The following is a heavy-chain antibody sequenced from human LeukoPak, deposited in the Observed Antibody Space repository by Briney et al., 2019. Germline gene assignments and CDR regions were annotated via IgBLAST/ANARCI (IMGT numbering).Heavy chain of an antibody. CDR2: ISSSGSTI. D-gene: IGHD1-26*01. J-gene: IGHJ6*03. Sequence: GGSLRLSCAASGFTFSDYYMSWIRQAPGKGLEWVSYISSSGSTIYYAASVKGRFTISRDNAKNSLYLQMNSLRAEDTAVYYCARGDELIMRYYYMDVWGKGTTVTVSS. CDR3: ARGDELIMRYYYMDV. CDR1: GFTFSDYY. V-gene: IGHV3-11*01.